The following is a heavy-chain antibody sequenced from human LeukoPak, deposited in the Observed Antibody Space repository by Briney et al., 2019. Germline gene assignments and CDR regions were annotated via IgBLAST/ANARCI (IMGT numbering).Heavy chain of an antibody. Sequence: GGSLRLSCAASGFTVSSNYMSWVRQAPGKGLEWVSVIYSGGSTYYADSVKGRFTISRDNSKNTLYLQMNSLRAEDTAVYYCARAPAIDYYDSSGYLGFDYWGQGTLVTVSS. CDR2: IYSGGST. CDR1: GFTVSSNY. CDR3: ARAPAIDYYDSSGYLGFDY. D-gene: IGHD3-22*01. V-gene: IGHV3-66*01. J-gene: IGHJ4*02.